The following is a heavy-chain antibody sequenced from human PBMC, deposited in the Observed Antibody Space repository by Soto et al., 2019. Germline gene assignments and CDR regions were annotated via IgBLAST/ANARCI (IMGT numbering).Heavy chain of an antibody. CDR2: TYYSGST. CDR1: GGSISSGDYY. Sequence: SETLSLTCTVSGGSISSGDYYWSWIRQPPGKGLEWIGYTYYSGSTYYNPSLKSRVTISVDTSKNQFSLKLSSVTAADTAVYYCASMIVVVTPYFRYWGQGTLVTVSS. J-gene: IGHJ4*02. CDR3: ASMIVVVTPYFRY. V-gene: IGHV4-30-4*01. D-gene: IGHD3-22*01.